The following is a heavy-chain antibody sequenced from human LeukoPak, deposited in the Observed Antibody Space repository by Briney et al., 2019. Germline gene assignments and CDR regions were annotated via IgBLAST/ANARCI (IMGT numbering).Heavy chain of an antibody. CDR3: AKDPRAPGIRLYYFDY. V-gene: IGHV3-23*01. CDR2: ISGSGGST. D-gene: IGHD5-12*01. Sequence: GGSLRLSCAASGFTFSSYAMSWVRQAPGKGLEWVSAISGSGGSTYYADSVEGRFTISRDNSKNTLYLQMNSLRAEDTAVYYCAKDPRAPGIRLYYFDYWGQGTLVTVSS. J-gene: IGHJ4*02. CDR1: GFTFSSYA.